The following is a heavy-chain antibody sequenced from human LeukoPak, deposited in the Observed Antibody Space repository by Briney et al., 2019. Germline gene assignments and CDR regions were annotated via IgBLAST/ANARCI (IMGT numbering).Heavy chain of an antibody. D-gene: IGHD3-22*01. CDR3: ARGHYYESRGTTPNDY. V-gene: IGHV3-21*01. Sequence: GGSLRLSCAASGFTFSSYSMNWVRQAPGKGLEWVSSISTSGSYIYYSDSLKGRFTISRDNAKNSLFLQMNSLRAEDTAVYYCARGHYYESRGTTPNDYWGQGTLVTVSS. CDR1: GFTFSSYS. CDR2: ISTSGSYI. J-gene: IGHJ4*02.